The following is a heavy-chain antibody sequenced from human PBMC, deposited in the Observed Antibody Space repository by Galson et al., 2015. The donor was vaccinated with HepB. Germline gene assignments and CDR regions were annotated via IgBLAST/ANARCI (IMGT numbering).Heavy chain of an antibody. V-gene: IGHV4-31*03. J-gene: IGHJ5*02. CDR1: GYSVTTGGFF. CDR2: IYYAGST. Sequence: TLSLTCSVSGYSVTTGGFFWAWIRHHPRQGLEWIGHIYYAGSTSYNPSLETRVSIPVDTSNNQFSLNLTSVTAADSAVYFCARMARKAGWFDTWGQGTLVTVSA. CDR3: ARMARKAGWFDT. D-gene: IGHD5-24*01.